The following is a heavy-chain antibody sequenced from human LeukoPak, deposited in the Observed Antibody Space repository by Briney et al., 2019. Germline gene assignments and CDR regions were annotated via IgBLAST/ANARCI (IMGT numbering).Heavy chain of an antibody. CDR3: ARAGRYSRTTDY. CDR2: MNPNSGNT. CDR1: GYTFTSYD. Sequence: ASVKVSCKASGYTFTSYDINWVRQATGQGLEWMGWMNPNSGNTGYAQKFQGRVTMTRNTSISTAYMELSSLRSEGTAVYYCARAGRYSRTTDYWGQGTLVTVSS. J-gene: IGHJ4*02. D-gene: IGHD6-13*01. V-gene: IGHV1-8*01.